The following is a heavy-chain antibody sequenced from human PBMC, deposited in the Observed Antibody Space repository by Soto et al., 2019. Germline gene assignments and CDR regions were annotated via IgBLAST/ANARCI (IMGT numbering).Heavy chain of an antibody. CDR2: IYYSGST. CDR3: ARIGSGSFDY. V-gene: IGHV4-59*01. J-gene: IGHJ4*02. CDR1: GGSISSYY. Sequence: PSETLSLTCTVSGGSISSYYWSWIRQPPGKGLEWIGYIYYSGSTNYNPSLKSRLTRSVDTSKNQFSLKLSSVTAADTAVYYCARIGSGSFDYWGQGTLVTVSS. D-gene: IGHD3-22*01.